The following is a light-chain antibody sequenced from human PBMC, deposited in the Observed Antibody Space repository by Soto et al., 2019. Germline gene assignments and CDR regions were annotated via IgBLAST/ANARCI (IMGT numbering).Light chain of an antibody. CDR2: EVN. V-gene: IGLV2-23*02. CDR3: CSFAVTNYYV. J-gene: IGLJ1*01. CDR1: SSDVGTYDF. Sequence: QSALTQPASVSGSPGQSITISCTGTSSDVGTYDFVSWYQQHPGKPPKLIIYEVNKRPSGVSNRFSGSKSGNTASLTISGLQAEDEADYYCCSFAVTNYYVFGFGTKLTVL.